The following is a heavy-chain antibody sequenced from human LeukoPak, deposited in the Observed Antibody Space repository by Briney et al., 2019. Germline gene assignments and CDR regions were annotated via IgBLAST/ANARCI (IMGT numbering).Heavy chain of an antibody. CDR2: IYTSGST. J-gene: IGHJ4*02. D-gene: IGHD6-19*01. Sequence: PSETLSLTCTVSGGSISSGSYYWSWIRQPAGKGLEWIGRIYTSGSTNYNPSLKSRVTISVDTSKNQFSLKLSSVTAADTAVYYCALRPLIAVAGTPFDYWGQGTLVTVSS. CDR1: GGSISSGSYY. CDR3: ALRPLIAVAGTPFDY. V-gene: IGHV4-61*02.